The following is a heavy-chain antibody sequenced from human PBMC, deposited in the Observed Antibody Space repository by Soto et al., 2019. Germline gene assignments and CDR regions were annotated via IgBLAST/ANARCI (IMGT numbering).Heavy chain of an antibody. CDR1: GGTFSSYT. Sequence: SVKVSCKASGGTFSSYTISWVRQAPGQGLEWMGRIIPILGIANYAQKFQGRVTITADKSTSTAYMELSSLRSEDTAVYYCARVAVVSVRGIVDWYFDLWGRGTLV. J-gene: IGHJ2*01. D-gene: IGHD2-8*02. V-gene: IGHV1-69*02. CDR3: ARVAVVSVRGIVDWYFDL. CDR2: IIPILGIA.